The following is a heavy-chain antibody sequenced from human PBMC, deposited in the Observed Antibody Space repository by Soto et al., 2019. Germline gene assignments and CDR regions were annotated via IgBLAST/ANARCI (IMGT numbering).Heavy chain of an antibody. D-gene: IGHD3-3*01. V-gene: IGHV4-39*01. CDR3: ARGTHYDFWSGYKDGMDV. J-gene: IGHJ6*02. CDR2: IYYSGST. Sequence: PSETLSLTCTVSGGSISSSSYYWGWIRQPPGKGLEWIGSIYYSGSTYYNPSLKSRVTISVDTPKNQFSLKLSSVTAADTAVYYCARGTHYDFWSGYKDGMDVWGQGTTVTVSS. CDR1: GGSISSSSYY.